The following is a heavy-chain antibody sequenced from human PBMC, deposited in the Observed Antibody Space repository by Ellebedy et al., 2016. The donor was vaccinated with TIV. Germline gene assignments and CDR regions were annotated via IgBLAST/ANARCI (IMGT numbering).Heavy chain of an antibody. D-gene: IGHD1-26*01. CDR2: AHFTGKT. V-gene: IGHV4-59*08. Sequence: GSLRLSCTVSGASISDYYYTWIRQSPGAGPEWIGHAHFTGKTNYNPSLRSRITVSVETSKSQSSLKLSSVTATDQALYYCARWDENKRGFAVWGRGTMVTVSS. CDR1: GASISDYY. J-gene: IGHJ3*01. CDR3: ARWDENKRGFAV.